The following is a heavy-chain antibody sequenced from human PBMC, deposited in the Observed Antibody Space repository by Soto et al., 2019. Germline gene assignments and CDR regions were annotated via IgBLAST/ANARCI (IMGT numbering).Heavy chain of an antibody. J-gene: IGHJ6*02. Sequence: PVGSLKLSSAASGFAFIGHTMNWVRQAPGKGLEWVAYIGNTLDTIYYADSVKGRFIISRDDAMKSVFLHMSSLRDDDTAVYYCARGDCSGGSCYGIDVWGRGTTVTVSS. CDR2: IGNTLDTI. CDR3: ARGDCSGGSCYGIDV. D-gene: IGHD2-15*01. V-gene: IGHV3-48*02. CDR1: GFAFIGHT.